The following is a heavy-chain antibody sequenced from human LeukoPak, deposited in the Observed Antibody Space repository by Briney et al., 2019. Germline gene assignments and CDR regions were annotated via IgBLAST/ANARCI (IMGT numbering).Heavy chain of an antibody. CDR3: ARELYDYVWGSYRYTPPTGDNHFDY. V-gene: IGHV4-39*07. Sequence: SETLSLTCTVSGASIRTYFWSWIRQPPGKGLEWIGSIYYSGSTYYNPSLKSRVTISVDTSKNQFSLKLSSVTAADTAVYYCARELYDYVWGSYRYTPPTGDNHFDYWGQGTLVTVSS. CDR1: GASIRTYF. D-gene: IGHD3-16*02. J-gene: IGHJ4*02. CDR2: IYYSGST.